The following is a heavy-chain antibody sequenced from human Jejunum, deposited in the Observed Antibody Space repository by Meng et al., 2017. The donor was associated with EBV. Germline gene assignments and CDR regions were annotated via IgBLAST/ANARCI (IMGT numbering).Heavy chain of an antibody. CDR2: INPNSGVT. CDR3: ARDPSLHCSGGSCYPDH. D-gene: IGHD2-15*01. CDR1: GYTFTDFF. J-gene: IGHJ4*02. Sequence: QVQLVQSGAEVKKPGASVKVSCMASGYTFTDFFVHWVRQAPGQGLEWMGRINPNSGVTNYEQKFQGRVTMTRDTSISTAYMELSGLRSDDTAFYYCARDPSLHCSGGSCYPDHWGQGTLVTVSS. V-gene: IGHV1-2*06.